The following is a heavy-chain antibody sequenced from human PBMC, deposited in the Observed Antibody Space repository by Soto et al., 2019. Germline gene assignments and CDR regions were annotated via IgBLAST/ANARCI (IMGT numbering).Heavy chain of an antibody. V-gene: IGHV1-3*01. CDR2: INAGNGNT. D-gene: IGHD3-16*02. J-gene: IGHJ5*02. CDR3: ARAFSYDYVWGSYRP. CDR1: GYTFTSYA. Sequence: ASVKVSCTASGYTFTSYAMHWVRQAPGQRLEWMGWINAGNGNTKYSQKFQGRVTITRDTSASTAYMELSSLRSEDTAVYYCARAFSYDYVWGSYRPWGQGTLVTVSS.